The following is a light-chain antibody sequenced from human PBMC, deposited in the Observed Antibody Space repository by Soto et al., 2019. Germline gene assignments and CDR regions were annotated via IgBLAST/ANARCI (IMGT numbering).Light chain of an antibody. J-gene: IGKJ1*01. CDR2: LGS. CDR3: MEALQTPWT. Sequence: DIVMTQSPVSLPVTPGEPASISCRSSQSLLHSNGYSYLDWFLQRPGQSPQLLIYLGSNRAPGVPDRFSGSGSGTDFTLKISRVEADDVGVYYCMEALQTPWTFGQGTKVEIK. CDR1: QSLLHSNGYSY. V-gene: IGKV2-28*01.